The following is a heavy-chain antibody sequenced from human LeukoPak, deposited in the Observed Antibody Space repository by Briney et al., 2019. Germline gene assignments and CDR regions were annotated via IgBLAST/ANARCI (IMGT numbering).Heavy chain of an antibody. Sequence: PSETLSLTCGVYGGSFSGYYWSWIRQPPGKGLEWIGYIYYSGSTNYNPSLKSRVTISVDTSKNQFSLKLSSVTAADTAVYYCARSRAAAGTGWFDPWGQGTLVTVSS. CDR1: GGSFSGYY. CDR3: ARSRAAAGTGWFDP. D-gene: IGHD6-13*01. V-gene: IGHV4-59*08. J-gene: IGHJ5*02. CDR2: IYYSGST.